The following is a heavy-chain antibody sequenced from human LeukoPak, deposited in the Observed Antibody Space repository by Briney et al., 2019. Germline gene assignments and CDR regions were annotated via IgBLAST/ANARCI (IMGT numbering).Heavy chain of an antibody. D-gene: IGHD3-10*01. V-gene: IGHV3-23*01. CDR1: GITFSSYG. Sequence: GGSLRLSCAASGITFSSYGMSWVRQAPGKGLEWVSSISSTGGTTYYADSVKGRFTISRDNSKNTLYLQMNSLRAEDTAVYYCAKDAIWDYYGSGSFPWGQGTLVTVSS. J-gene: IGHJ5*02. CDR2: ISSTGGTT. CDR3: AKDAIWDYYGSGSFP.